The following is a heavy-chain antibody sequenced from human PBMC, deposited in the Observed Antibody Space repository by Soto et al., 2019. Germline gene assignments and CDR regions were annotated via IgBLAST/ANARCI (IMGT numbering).Heavy chain of an antibody. J-gene: IGHJ3*01. CDR1: GFTFSTFN. Sequence: GSLRLSCAASGFTFSTFNMNWVRQAPGKGLEWVSSITNSAYTSYADSVKGRFTTSSDSSKTTVYLQMNGLRPDDTAVYYCATWHEREHAYDVWGQGTTVTVSS. CDR2: ITNSAYT. CDR3: ATWHEREHAYDV. V-gene: IGHV3-21*04. D-gene: IGHD1-1*01.